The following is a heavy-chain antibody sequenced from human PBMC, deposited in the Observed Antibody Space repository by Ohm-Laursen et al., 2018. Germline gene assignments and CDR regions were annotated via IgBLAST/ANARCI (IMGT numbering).Heavy chain of an antibody. Sequence: ASVKVSCKASGYTFSNYDISWVRQAPGQGLEWMGWISGYNGNTYYAQKLQDRFTMTTDASTSTAYMELRSLRSADTAVYYCARDSHDRSGYHYLNYYGMDVWGQGTTVTVSS. CDR2: ISGYNGNT. CDR3: ARDSHDRSGYHYLNYYGMDV. D-gene: IGHD3-22*01. V-gene: IGHV1-18*01. CDR1: GYTFSNYD. J-gene: IGHJ6*02.